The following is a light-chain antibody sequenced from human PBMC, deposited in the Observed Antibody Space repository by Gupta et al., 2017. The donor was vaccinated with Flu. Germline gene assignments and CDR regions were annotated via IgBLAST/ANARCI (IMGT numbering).Light chain of an antibody. CDR3: SSCTSSTTLV. CDR2: GVT. V-gene: IGLV2-14*01. J-gene: IGLJ2*01. CDR1: SSDIGSYNY. Sequence: TSSDIGSYNYVSWYQQHPGKAPKLLIYGVTNRPPGVSNRFSGSKSGDTASLTISGLQAEDEADYYCSSCTSSTTLVFGGGTKLTVL.